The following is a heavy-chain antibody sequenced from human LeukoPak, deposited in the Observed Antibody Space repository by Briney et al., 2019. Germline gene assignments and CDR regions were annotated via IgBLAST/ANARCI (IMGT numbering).Heavy chain of an antibody. J-gene: IGHJ6*02. D-gene: IGHD3-16*01. CDR1: VFTFCSYS. CDR3: ARDGGSGISFDNYIYYGMDV. V-gene: IGHV3-48*01. CDR2: IISFGSTT. Sequence: GGSLRLSCAPSVFTFCSYSMNWVREAPGKGREWISYIISFGSTTYYADTVKGRFTSSRDISKNPLDLQMVSLRVEDTAVYFCARDGGSGISFDNYIYYGMDVWGQGTTVTVSS.